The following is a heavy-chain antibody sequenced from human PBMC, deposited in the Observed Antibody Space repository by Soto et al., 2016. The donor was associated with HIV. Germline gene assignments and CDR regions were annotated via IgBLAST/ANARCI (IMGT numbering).Heavy chain of an antibody. D-gene: IGHD3-22*01. CDR1: GFTFSSYA. CDR2: ISGSGGST. V-gene: IGHV3-23*01. CDR3: ANLFRRYYYDSSGPDY. Sequence: EVQLLESGGGLVQPGGSLRLSCAASGFTFSSYAMSWVRQAPGKRLEWVSAISGSGGSTYYADSVKGRFTISRDNSKNTLYLQMNSLRAEDTAVYYCANLFRRYYYDSSGPDYWGQGTLVTVSS. J-gene: IGHJ4*02.